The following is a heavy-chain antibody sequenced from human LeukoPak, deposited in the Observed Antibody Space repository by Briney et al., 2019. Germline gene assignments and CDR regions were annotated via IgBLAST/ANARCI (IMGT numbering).Heavy chain of an antibody. CDR2: ISSSSSTI. J-gene: IGHJ6*03. CDR1: GFTFSSYS. CDR3: ARAEENYDFWSGQYYYYMDV. D-gene: IGHD3-3*01. V-gene: IGHV3-48*01. Sequence: GGSLRLSCAASGFTFSSYSMNWVRQAPGKGLEWVSYISSSSSTIYYADSVKGRFTISRDNAKNSLYLQMNSLRAEDTAVYYCARAEENYDFWSGQYYYYMDVWGKGTTVTVSS.